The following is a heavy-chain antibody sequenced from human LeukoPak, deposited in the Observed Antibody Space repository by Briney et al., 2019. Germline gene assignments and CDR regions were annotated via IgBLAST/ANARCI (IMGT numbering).Heavy chain of an antibody. V-gene: IGHV4-39*01. Sequence: KASETLSLTCPVSGGSVSSSRYYWGWIRQPPGKGLEWIGSIYYTGSTYYKPSLKSRVTISVDASKNQISLKLSSVTAADTAVYFCARHKSFDCLSPIDSWGQGTLVTVSS. J-gene: IGHJ4*02. CDR2: IYYTGST. CDR3: ARHKSFDCLSPIDS. CDR1: GGSVSSSRYY. D-gene: IGHD3-9*01.